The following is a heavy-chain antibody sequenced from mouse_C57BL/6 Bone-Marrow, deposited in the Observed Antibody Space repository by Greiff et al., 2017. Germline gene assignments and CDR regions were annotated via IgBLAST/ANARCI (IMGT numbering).Heavy chain of an antibody. CDR3: ARPYYSNYWYFDV. J-gene: IGHJ1*03. D-gene: IGHD2-5*01. V-gene: IGHV1-55*01. CDR2: IYPGSGSN. Sequence: QVQLQQPGAELVKPGASVTMSCKASGYTFTSYWITWVKQRPGQGLEWIGDIYPGSGSNNYNEKFKSKATLTVDTSSSTAYMQLSSLTSEDSAVYYCARPYYSNYWYFDVWGTGTTVTVSS. CDR1: GYTFTSYW.